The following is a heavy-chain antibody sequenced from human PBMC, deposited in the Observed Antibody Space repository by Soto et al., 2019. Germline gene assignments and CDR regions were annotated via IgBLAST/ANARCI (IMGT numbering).Heavy chain of an antibody. CDR2: ISYDGSNK. CDR3: AKGPRYGDYRR. CDR1: GFTFSSYV. D-gene: IGHD4-17*01. Sequence: GGSLRLSCAASGFTFSSYVMHWVRQAPGKGLEWVAVISYDGSNKYYADSVKGRFTISRDNSKNTLYLQMNSLRAEDTAVYYCAKGPRYGDYRRWGQGTLVTVPS. V-gene: IGHV3-30*18. J-gene: IGHJ1*01.